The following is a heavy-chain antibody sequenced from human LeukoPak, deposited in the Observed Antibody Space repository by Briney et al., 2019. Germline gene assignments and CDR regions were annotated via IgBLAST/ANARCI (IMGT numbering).Heavy chain of an antibody. CDR1: GFTFSSYA. V-gene: IGHV3-23*01. Sequence: GGSLRLSCAASGFTFSSYAMSWVRQAPGKGLEWVSGISDSGTGTYYADSVKGRFTISRDNSKNTLYLQMNSLRAEDTAVYYCAKDIEYSSSWPHAFDIWGQGTMVTVSS. D-gene: IGHD6-13*01. CDR2: ISDSGTGT. J-gene: IGHJ3*02. CDR3: AKDIEYSSSWPHAFDI.